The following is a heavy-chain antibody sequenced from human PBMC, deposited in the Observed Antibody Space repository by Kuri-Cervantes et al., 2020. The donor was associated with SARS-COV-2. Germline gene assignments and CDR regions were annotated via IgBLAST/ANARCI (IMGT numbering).Heavy chain of an antibody. J-gene: IGHJ4*02. CDR1: GFTFKTYG. CDR2: TRNDGNNQ. V-gene: IGHV3-30*02. CDR3: ARTDPQLPHLIY. D-gene: IGHD1-14*01. Sequence: LSLTCAASGFTFKTYGMHWVRQAPGKGLEWVAFTRNDGNNQYYGDSVKGRFSISKDNSKISLYLQMNSLRAEDTAVYYCARTDPQLPHLIYWGQGTLVTVSS.